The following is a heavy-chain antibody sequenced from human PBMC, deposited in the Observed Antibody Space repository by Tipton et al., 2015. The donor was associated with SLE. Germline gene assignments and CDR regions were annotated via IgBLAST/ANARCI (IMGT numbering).Heavy chain of an antibody. CDR3: ARHDYGDYGYFDY. Sequence: LRLSCTVSGGSISSSSYYWGWIRQPPGKGLEWIGSIYYSGSTYYNPSLKSRVTISVDTSKNQFSLKRSSVTAADTAVYYWARHDYGDYGYFDYWGQGTLVTVSS. J-gene: IGHJ4*02. V-gene: IGHV4-39*01. CDR1: GGSISSSSYY. CDR2: IYYSGST. D-gene: IGHD4-17*01.